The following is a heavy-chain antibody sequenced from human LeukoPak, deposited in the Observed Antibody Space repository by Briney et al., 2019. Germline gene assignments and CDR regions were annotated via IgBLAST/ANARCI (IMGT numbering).Heavy chain of an antibody. V-gene: IGHV3-53*01. Sequence: PGGSLRLSCAVSGLSVRTNFMSWVRQAPGKGLEWVSVIYTGGGTGHADSVKGRFTISRDNAKNSLYLQMNSLGAEDTAVYYCAELGITMIGGVWGKGTTVTISS. CDR3: AELGITMIGGV. J-gene: IGHJ6*04. CDR2: IYTGGGT. D-gene: IGHD3-10*02. CDR1: GLSVRTNF.